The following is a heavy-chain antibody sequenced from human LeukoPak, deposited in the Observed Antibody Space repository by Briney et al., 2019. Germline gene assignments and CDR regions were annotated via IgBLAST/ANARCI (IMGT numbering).Heavy chain of an antibody. D-gene: IGHD3-10*01. CDR3: ARNVHTYYYGSGSWIH. Sequence: SSGTLSLTCAVSGGSISSSNWWSWVRQPPGKGLEWIGEIYHSGSTNYNPSLKSRVTISVDKSKNQFSLKLSSVTAADTAVYYCARNVHTYYYGSGSWIHWGQGTLVTVSS. J-gene: IGHJ4*02. V-gene: IGHV4-4*02. CDR1: GGSISSSNW. CDR2: IYHSGST.